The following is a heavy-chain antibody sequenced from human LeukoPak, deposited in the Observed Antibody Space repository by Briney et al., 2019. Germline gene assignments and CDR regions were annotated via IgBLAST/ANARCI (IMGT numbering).Heavy chain of an antibody. CDR2: IIPIFGTA. V-gene: IGHV1-69*06. D-gene: IGHD3-16*02. CDR3: ARAPLPPRVSLEFYYYYGMDV. J-gene: IGHJ6*04. Sequence: GAPVKVSCKASGGTFSSYAISWVRQAPGQGLEWMGGIIPIFGTANYAQKFQGRVTITADKSTSTAYMELSSLRSEDTAVYYCARAPLPPRVSLEFYYYYGMDVWGKGTTVTVSS. CDR1: GGTFSSYA.